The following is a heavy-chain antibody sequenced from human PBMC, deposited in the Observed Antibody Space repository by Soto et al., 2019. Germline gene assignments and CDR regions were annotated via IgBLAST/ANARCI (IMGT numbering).Heavy chain of an antibody. D-gene: IGHD2-21*02. CDR2: INPNTGAS. Sequence: ASVKVSCKASGNSFTAYYMYWVRQAPGQGLEWMGWINPNTGASHYVRTFQGRVTMPRDTSITTAYMELRRLRSDDTAVYYCARGACGAGTCYSGYWGQGTLVTVSS. J-gene: IGHJ4*02. V-gene: IGHV1-2*02. CDR1: GNSFTAYY. CDR3: ARGACGAGTCYSGY.